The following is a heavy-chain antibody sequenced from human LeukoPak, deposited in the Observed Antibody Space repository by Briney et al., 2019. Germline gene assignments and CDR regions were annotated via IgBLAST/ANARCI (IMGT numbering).Heavy chain of an antibody. V-gene: IGHV4-34*01. J-gene: IGHJ4*02. CDR1: GGSFSGYY. Sequence: SETLSLTCAVYGGSFSGYYWSWIRQPPGKGLEWIGEMYLSGTTHSNPSVKSRVTISIDKSKNQFFLNLSSVTTADTAVYYCAGLVGRYSSGLYYYYFDYWGQGTLVTVSS. CDR3: AGLVGRYSSGLYYYYFDY. D-gene: IGHD3-22*01. CDR2: MYLSGTT.